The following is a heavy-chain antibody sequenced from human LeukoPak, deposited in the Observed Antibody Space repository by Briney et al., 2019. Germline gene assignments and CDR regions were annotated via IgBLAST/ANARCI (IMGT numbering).Heavy chain of an antibody. CDR1: GGSISSGGYS. CDR2: IYHSGST. D-gene: IGHD4-17*01. Sequence: SQTLSLTCAVSGGSISSGGYSWSWIRQPPGKGLEWIAYIYHSGSTYYNPSLKSRVTISIDRSMNQFSLKLSSVTAADTAVYYCARYYGDYRNWFDPWGQGILVTVSS. CDR3: ARYYGDYRNWFDP. V-gene: IGHV4-30-2*01. J-gene: IGHJ5*02.